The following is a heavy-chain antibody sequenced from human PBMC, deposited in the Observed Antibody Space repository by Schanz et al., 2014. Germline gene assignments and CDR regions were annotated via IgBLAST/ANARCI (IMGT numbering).Heavy chain of an antibody. CDR1: GFTFRSYG. D-gene: IGHD2-8*02. J-gene: IGHJ4*02. V-gene: IGHV3-33*03. CDR3: AKDTGYCHGGACYCFEY. Sequence: VQLVESGGGLVQPGRSLRLSCAASGFTFRSYGMHWVRQAPGKGLEWVAATRYDGNNKYYVDSVKGRFTISRDNSQNTLYLQMDSLRPEDTAVYFCAKDTGYCHGGACYCFEYWGLGILVTVSS. CDR2: TRYDGNNK.